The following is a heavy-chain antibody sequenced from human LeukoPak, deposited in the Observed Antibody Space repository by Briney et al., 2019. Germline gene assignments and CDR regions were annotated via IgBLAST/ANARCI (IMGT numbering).Heavy chain of an antibody. D-gene: IGHD5-12*01. V-gene: IGHV4-59*12. CDR3: ARDERYSGYDSGAFDI. CDR2: IYYSGST. CDR1: GGSISSYY. J-gene: IGHJ3*02. Sequence: SETLSLTCTVSGGSISSYYWSWIRQPPGKGLEWIGYIYYSGSTCYNPSLKSRVTISVDKSKNQFSLKLSSVTAADTAVYYCARDERYSGYDSGAFDIWGQGTMVTVSS.